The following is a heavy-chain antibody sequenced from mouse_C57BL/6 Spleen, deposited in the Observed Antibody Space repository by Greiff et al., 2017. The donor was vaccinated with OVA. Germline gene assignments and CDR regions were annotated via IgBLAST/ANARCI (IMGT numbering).Heavy chain of an antibody. Sequence: EVQLQESGTALARPGTSVKMSCKTAGYTFTSYWMHWLKQRPGQGLEWIGTIYPGNSDTSHNQKFKGKAKLTAVTSASTAYMELSSLTNEDSAVYYCTRGGDGAWFAYWGQGTLVTVSA. V-gene: IGHV1-5*01. CDR3: TRGGDGAWFAY. CDR2: IYPGNSDT. J-gene: IGHJ3*01. CDR1: GYTFTSYW.